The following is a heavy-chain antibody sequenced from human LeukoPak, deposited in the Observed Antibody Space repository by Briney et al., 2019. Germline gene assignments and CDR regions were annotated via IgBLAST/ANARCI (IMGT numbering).Heavy chain of an antibody. Sequence: GGSLSLSCAASGFTFSSYWMSWVRQAPGKGLVWVSRINSDGSSTSYADSVKGRFTISRDNAKNTLYLQMNSLSAEDTAVYYCARGYRSFDYWGQGTLVTVSS. CDR1: GFTFSSYW. CDR3: ARGYRSFDY. D-gene: IGHD1-1*01. J-gene: IGHJ4*02. CDR2: INSDGSST. V-gene: IGHV3-74*01.